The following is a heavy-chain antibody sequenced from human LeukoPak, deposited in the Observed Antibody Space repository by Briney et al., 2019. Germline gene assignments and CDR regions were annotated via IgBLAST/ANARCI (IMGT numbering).Heavy chain of an antibody. J-gene: IGHJ4*02. CDR2: IRGSGDST. Sequence: PGGSLRLSCAASGFTFSSYAMTWVRKAPGKGLEWVSAIRGSGDSTYFADSVKGRSTISRDNSKNTLYLQANSLRAEDTAVYYCAKGASYDFWSGYQSNYLDYWGQGTLVTVSS. CDR1: GFTFSSYA. CDR3: AKGASYDFWSGYQSNYLDY. V-gene: IGHV3-23*01. D-gene: IGHD3-3*01.